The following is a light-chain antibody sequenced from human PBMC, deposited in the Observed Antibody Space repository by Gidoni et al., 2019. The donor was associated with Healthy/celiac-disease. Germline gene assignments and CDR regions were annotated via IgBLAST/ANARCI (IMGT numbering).Light chain of an antibody. CDR2: DAS. V-gene: IGKV3-11*01. Sequence: ELLFTLSPATLSLSPGERATLSCRASQSVSSYLAWYQQKPGQAPRLLIYDASNRATGIPARCSGSGSGTDFTLTISSLEPEDFAVYYCQQRSNWSTFGGGTKVEIK. J-gene: IGKJ4*01. CDR1: QSVSSY. CDR3: QQRSNWST.